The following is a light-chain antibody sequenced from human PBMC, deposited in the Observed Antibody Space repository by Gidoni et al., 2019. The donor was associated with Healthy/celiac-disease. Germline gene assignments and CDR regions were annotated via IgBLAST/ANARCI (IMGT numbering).Light chain of an antibody. V-gene: IGKV1-39*01. CDR1: QSISSY. Sequence: DSQMTQSPSSLSASVGDRVTITCRARQSISSYLNWYQQQPGKAPTLLIYAASSLQSGVPSRFSGSGSGTDFTLTISSLQPEAFATSSCQQSYSSPALTFGGGTKVEIK. CDR3: QQSYSSPALT. CDR2: AAS. J-gene: IGKJ4*01.